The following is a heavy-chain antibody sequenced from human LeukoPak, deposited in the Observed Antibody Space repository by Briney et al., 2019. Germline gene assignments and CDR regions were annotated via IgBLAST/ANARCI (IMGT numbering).Heavy chain of an antibody. D-gene: IGHD3-22*01. CDR3: AKDINYDSSGYYTNH. CDR1: GFTYGDYA. Sequence: GRSLSLSCAASGFTYGDYAMHGVRQAPGKGLEWVSGISWNSGSIGYADSVKGRFTISRDNAKNSLYLQMNSLRAEDTALYYCAKDINYDSSGYYTNHWGQGTLVTVSS. J-gene: IGHJ5*02. CDR2: ISWNSGSI. V-gene: IGHV3-9*01.